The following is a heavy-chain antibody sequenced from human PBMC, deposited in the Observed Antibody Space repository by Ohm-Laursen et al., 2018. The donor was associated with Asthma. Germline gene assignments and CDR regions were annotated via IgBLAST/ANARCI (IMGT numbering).Heavy chain of an antibody. CDR3: AKDRDIVASPFDY. D-gene: IGHD5-12*01. J-gene: IGHJ4*02. V-gene: IGHV3-21*01. CDR2: ISTASTFI. CDR1: GYTFSRYS. Sequence: SLRLSCAASGYTFSRYSIHWIRQAPGKGLEWVASISTASTFIYYADSVRGRFTTSRDNARNLVFLQMDSLRAEDTALYYCAKDRDIVASPFDYWGQGTLVTVSS.